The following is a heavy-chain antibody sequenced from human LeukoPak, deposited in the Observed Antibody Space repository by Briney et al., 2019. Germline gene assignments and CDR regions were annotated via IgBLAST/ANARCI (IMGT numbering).Heavy chain of an antibody. D-gene: IGHD6-19*01. Sequence: GASVKVSCKASGYTFTGYYMHWVRQAPGQGLEWMGWINPNSGGTDYAQKFQGRVTMTRDTSISTAYMELSRLRSDDTAVYYCARVYSSGPAVYGWGQGTLVTVSS. J-gene: IGHJ4*02. CDR1: GYTFTGYY. V-gene: IGHV1-2*02. CDR3: ARVYSSGPAVYG. CDR2: INPNSGGT.